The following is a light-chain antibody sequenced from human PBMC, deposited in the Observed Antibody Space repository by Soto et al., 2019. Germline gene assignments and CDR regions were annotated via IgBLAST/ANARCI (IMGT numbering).Light chain of an antibody. J-gene: IGKJ4*01. Sequence: DIQMTQSPSSVSASVGDSVTITCRASQGISSWLAWYQQKPGKAPKLLIYAASSLQSGDPSRFSGSGSATYFTLTISRLQPEDVETYYGQQANSFPLTFGGGNKVVIK. CDR1: QGISSW. V-gene: IGKV1-12*01. CDR3: QQANSFPLT. CDR2: AAS.